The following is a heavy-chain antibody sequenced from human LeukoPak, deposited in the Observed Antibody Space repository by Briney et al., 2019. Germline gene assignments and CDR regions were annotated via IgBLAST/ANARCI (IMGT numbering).Heavy chain of an antibody. D-gene: IGHD6-6*01. Sequence: GGSLRLSCAASGLTVSSNYMSWVRQAPGKGLEWVSVIYSGGSTYYADSVKGRSTISRDNSKNTLYLQMNSLRAEDTAVYYCARDLTIAARPAGWGQGTLVTVSS. CDR3: ARDLTIAARPAG. V-gene: IGHV3-53*01. CDR2: IYSGGST. J-gene: IGHJ4*02. CDR1: GLTVSSNY.